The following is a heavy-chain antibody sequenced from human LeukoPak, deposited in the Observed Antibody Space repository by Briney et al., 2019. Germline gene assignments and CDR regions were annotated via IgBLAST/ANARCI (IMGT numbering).Heavy chain of an antibody. CDR2: ISSSSSYI. Sequence: GGSLRLSCAASGFTFSSYSMNWVHQAPGKGLEWVSSISSSSSYICYADSVKGRFTISRDNAKNSLYLQMNSLRAEDTAVYYCARDSGSYYLRFDYWGQGTLVTVSS. CDR1: GFTFSSYS. J-gene: IGHJ4*02. CDR3: ARDSGSYYLRFDY. D-gene: IGHD1-26*01. V-gene: IGHV3-21*01.